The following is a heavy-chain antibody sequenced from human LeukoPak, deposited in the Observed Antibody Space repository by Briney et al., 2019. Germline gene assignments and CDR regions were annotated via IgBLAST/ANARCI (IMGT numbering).Heavy chain of an antibody. CDR1: GGSINYNY. D-gene: IGHD2-2*01. CDR2: IYASGST. Sequence: SSETLSLTCTVSGGSINYNYWSWIRQPAGRGLEWIGRIYASGSTNYNPSLKSQVTMSVDTSNNQPSLKMTSVTAADTAVYYCARPQGATAMVAFDIWGQGTMVTVSS. V-gene: IGHV4-4*07. CDR3: ARPQGATAMVAFDI. J-gene: IGHJ3*02.